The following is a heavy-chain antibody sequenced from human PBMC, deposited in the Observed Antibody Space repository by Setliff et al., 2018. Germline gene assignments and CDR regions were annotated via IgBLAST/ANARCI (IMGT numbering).Heavy chain of an antibody. CDR3: AREGVDTRSSTDYRYYMDV. J-gene: IGHJ6*03. CDR2: IIPIFGTT. V-gene: IGHV1-69*05. Sequence: SVKVSCKASGGTFKNYGISWVRQAPGQGLEWMGGIIPIFGTTNYAQKFQGRATIITDESTSTAYMELSSLTSDDTAVYYCAREGVDTRSSTDYRYYMDVWGKGTTVTVSS. D-gene: IGHD5-18*01. CDR1: GGTFKNYG.